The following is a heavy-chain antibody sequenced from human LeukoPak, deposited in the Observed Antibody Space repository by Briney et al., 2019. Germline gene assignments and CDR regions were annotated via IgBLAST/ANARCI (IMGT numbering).Heavy chain of an antibody. CDR1: GFTFDDYG. Sequence: GGSLRLSCAASGFTFDDYGMSWVRQAPGKGLEWVANIKHDGSEKNYGDSVKGRFTISRDNAENSLYLQMNSLRAEDTAVYYCARTYYGPGYWGQGTLVTVSS. CDR3: ARTYYGPGY. V-gene: IGHV3-7*01. CDR2: IKHDGSEK. J-gene: IGHJ4*02. D-gene: IGHD3-10*01.